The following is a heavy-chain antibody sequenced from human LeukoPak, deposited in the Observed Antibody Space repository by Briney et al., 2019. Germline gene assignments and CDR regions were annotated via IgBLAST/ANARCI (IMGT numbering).Heavy chain of an antibody. Sequence: GESLKISFKGSGYSFTSYWIGCVRQMPGKGLEWMGIIYPGDSDTRYSPSFEGKVTISADKSISTAYLQWSSLKASDTAMYYCANYKSYGHIDYWGQGTLVTVSS. CDR1: GYSFTSYW. J-gene: IGHJ4*02. CDR2: IYPGDSDT. D-gene: IGHD5-18*01. V-gene: IGHV5-51*01. CDR3: ANYKSYGHIDY.